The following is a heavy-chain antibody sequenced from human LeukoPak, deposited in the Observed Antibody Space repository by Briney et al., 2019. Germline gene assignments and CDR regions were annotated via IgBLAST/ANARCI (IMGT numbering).Heavy chain of an antibody. Sequence: PGGSLRLSCAASGFTFSSYGMHWVRQAPGKGLEWVAFIRYDGSNKYYADSVKGRFTISRDNSKNTLYLQMNSLRAEDTAVYYYAKNYGNWFDPWGQGTLVTVSS. CDR1: GFTFSSYG. CDR3: AKNYGNWFDP. D-gene: IGHD3-16*01. J-gene: IGHJ5*02. V-gene: IGHV3-30*02. CDR2: IRYDGSNK.